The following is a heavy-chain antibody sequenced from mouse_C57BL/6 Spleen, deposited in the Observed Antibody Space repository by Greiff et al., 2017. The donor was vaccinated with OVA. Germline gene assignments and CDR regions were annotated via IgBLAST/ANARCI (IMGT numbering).Heavy chain of an antibody. J-gene: IGHJ1*03. D-gene: IGHD4-1*01. CDR2: IWSGGST. V-gene: IGHV2-4*01. Sequence: QVQLKESGPGLVQPSQSLSITCTVSGFSLTSYGVHWVRQPPGKGLEWLGVIWSGGSTDYNAAFISRLSISKDNSKSQVFFKMNSLQADDTAIYYCAKIGLGRGYFDVWGTGTTVTVSS. CDR1: GFSLTSYG. CDR3: AKIGLGRGYFDV.